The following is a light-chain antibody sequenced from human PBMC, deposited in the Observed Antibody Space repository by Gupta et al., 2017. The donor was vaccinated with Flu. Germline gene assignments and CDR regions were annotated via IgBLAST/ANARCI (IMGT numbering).Light chain of an antibody. CDR3: SSYTSNTALYA. CDR1: SSDVGSYNN. V-gene: IGLV2-14*01. Sequence: QSALTQPASVSGSPGQSITISCTGTSSDVGSYNNVSWYLQHPGKAPKLMIYEVSNRPSGVSTRFSGSKSGNTASLTISGPQAGDEADYYCSSYTSNTALYAFGSGTKVTVL. CDR2: EVS. J-gene: IGLJ1*01.